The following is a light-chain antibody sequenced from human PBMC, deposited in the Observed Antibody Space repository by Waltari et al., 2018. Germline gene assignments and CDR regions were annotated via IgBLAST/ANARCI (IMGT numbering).Light chain of an antibody. J-gene: IGKJ1*01. Sequence: DIQMTQSPSSLSASVGDKVTIPCNASQTGSSWLAWYQVKPGKAPKPLMYTASRLESGVPSRFSGSGSGTHYTLTITSLQPEDFATYYCQHYDDFPWTFGQGTKVEMK. CDR2: TAS. CDR1: QTGSSW. V-gene: IGKV1D-16*01. CDR3: QHYDDFPWT.